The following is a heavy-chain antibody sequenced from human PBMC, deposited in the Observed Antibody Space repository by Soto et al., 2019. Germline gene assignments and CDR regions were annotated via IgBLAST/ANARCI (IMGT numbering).Heavy chain of an antibody. CDR3: ARVVPAAISQNWFDP. CDR1: GGSISSGGYY. Sequence: PSETLSLTCTVSGGSISSGGYYWSWIRQHPGKGLEWIGYIYYSGSTYYNPSLKSRVTISVDTSKNQFSLKLSSVTAADTAVYYCARVVPAAISQNWFDPWGQGTLVTVSS. CDR2: IYYSGST. J-gene: IGHJ5*02. V-gene: IGHV4-31*03. D-gene: IGHD2-2*02.